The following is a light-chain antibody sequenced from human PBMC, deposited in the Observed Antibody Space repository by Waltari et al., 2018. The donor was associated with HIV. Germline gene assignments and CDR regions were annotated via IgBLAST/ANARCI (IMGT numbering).Light chain of an antibody. CDR1: SSDVGGYNY. J-gene: IGLJ1*01. CDR2: DVS. V-gene: IGLV2-11*01. Sequence: QSALTQPRSVSGSPGQSVTISCTGTSSDVGGYNYVSWYQQHPGKAPKLMIYDVSKRPSGVPDRFSGSKSGNTASLTISGLQAEDEADYYCCSYAGSYTVYVFGT. CDR3: CSYAGSYTVYV.